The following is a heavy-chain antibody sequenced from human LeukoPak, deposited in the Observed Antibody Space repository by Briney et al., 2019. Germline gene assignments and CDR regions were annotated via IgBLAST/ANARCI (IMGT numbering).Heavy chain of an antibody. V-gene: IGHV3-30*02. Sequence: GGSLRLSCAASGFTFSTYGMHWVRQAPGKGLEWVSFIRYDGINKYYADSVKGRFTISRDNSKNTLYLQMNSLRAEDTAVYYCAKDGGGYYPYYYYYMDVWGKGTTVTISS. D-gene: IGHD3-22*01. J-gene: IGHJ6*03. CDR1: GFTFSTYG. CDR3: AKDGGGYYPYYYYYMDV. CDR2: IRYDGINK.